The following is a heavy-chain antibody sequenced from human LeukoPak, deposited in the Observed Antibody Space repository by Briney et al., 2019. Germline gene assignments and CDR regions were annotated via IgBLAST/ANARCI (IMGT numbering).Heavy chain of an antibody. J-gene: IGHJ4*02. Sequence: GESLKISCKGSGYSFTSYWIGWVRQMPGKGLEWMGIVYPGDSDTRYSPSFQGQVTISADKSISTAYLQWSSLKASDTAMYYCARPIDSSGYYYVSWGQGTLVTVSS. CDR2: VYPGDSDT. CDR3: ARPIDSSGYYYVS. V-gene: IGHV5-51*01. CDR1: GYSFTSYW. D-gene: IGHD3-22*01.